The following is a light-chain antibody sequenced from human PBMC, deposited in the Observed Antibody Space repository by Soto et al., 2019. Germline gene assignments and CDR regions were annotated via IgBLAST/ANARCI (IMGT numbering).Light chain of an antibody. CDR3: HQRSNWPRT. Sequence: EIVLTQSPATLSLSPGERATLSCRTSQSVSSYLAWYQQKPGQAPRLLIYVASNRATGIPARFSGSGSGTDFTLTISSLAPEEFAVYFCHQRSNWPRTFGQGTKLEIK. J-gene: IGKJ2*02. CDR2: VAS. V-gene: IGKV3-11*01. CDR1: QSVSSY.